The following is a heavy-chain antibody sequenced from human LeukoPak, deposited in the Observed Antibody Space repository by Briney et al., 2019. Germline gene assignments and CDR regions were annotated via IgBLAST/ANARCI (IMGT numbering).Heavy chain of an antibody. CDR3: AKGCRRFLEWLPGRRGGLEAFDI. CDR1: GFTFSSYA. J-gene: IGHJ3*02. CDR2: ISGSGGST. Sequence: PGGSLRLSCAASGFTFSSYAMSWVRQAPGKGLEWVSAISGSGGSTYYADSVKGRFTISRDNSKNTLYLQMNSLRAEDTAVYYCAKGCRRFLEWLPGRRGGLEAFDIWGQGTMVTVSS. D-gene: IGHD3-3*01. V-gene: IGHV3-23*01.